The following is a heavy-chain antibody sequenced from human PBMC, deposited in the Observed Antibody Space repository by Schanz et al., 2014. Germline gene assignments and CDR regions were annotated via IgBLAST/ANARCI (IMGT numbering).Heavy chain of an antibody. CDR3: ARDKGGYYPFDY. CDR1: GFTFTNLG. V-gene: IGHV3-7*01. D-gene: IGHD3-3*01. CDR2: IKQDESER. Sequence: VQLVESGGGVVQPGGSLRLSCAASGFTFTNLGMHWVRRAPGKGLEWVANIKQDESERSYVDSVKGRFTISRDNAKNSLYLQMNSLRAEDTAVYYCARDKGGYYPFDYWGQGTLVTVSS. J-gene: IGHJ4*02.